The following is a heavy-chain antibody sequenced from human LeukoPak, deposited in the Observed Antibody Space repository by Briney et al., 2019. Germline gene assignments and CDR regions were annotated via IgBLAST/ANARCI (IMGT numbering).Heavy chain of an antibody. CDR2: ISSDGSST. Sequence: TGGSLRLSCAASGFTLSSYWMHWVRQAPGKGLVWVSRISSDGSSTSYADSVKGRFTISRDNAKNTLYLQINSLSAEDTAVYYCARARLGYGDTVDYWGQGTLVTVSS. CDR3: ARARLGYGDTVDY. CDR1: GFTLSSYW. V-gene: IGHV3-74*01. D-gene: IGHD4-17*01. J-gene: IGHJ4*02.